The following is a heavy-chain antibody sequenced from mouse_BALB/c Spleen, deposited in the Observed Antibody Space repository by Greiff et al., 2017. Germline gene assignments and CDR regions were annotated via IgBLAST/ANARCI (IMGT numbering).Heavy chain of an antibody. V-gene: IGHV14-3*02. Sequence: EVQLVESGAELVKPGASVKLSCTASGFNIKDTYMHWVKQRPEQGLEWIGRIDPANGNTKYDPKFQGKATITADTSSNTAYLQLSSLTSEDTAVYYCARGDDGYYSYAMDYWGQGTSVTVSS. J-gene: IGHJ4*01. CDR3: ARGDDGYYSYAMDY. D-gene: IGHD2-3*01. CDR1: GFNIKDTY. CDR2: IDPANGNT.